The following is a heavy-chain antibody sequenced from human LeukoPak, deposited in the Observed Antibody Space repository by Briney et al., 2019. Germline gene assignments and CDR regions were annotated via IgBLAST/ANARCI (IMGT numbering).Heavy chain of an antibody. V-gene: IGHV4-4*07. D-gene: IGHD6-19*01. CDR1: GGSIGSYY. Sequence: PSETLSLTCTVSGGSIGSYYWSWIRQPAGKGLEWIGRIYTSGSTNYNPSLKSRVTMSVDTSKNQFSLKLSSVTAADTAVYYCARGPQWLAYYFDYWGQGTLVTVSS. J-gene: IGHJ4*02. CDR3: ARGPQWLAYYFDY. CDR2: IYTSGST.